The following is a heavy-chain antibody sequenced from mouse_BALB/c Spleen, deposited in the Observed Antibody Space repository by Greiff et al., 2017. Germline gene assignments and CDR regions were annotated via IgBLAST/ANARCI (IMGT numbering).Heavy chain of an antibody. CDR1: GYTFTSYY. CDR2: IYPGNVNT. Sequence: VKLQESGPELVKPGASVRISCKASGYTFTSYYIHWVKQRPGQGLEWIGWIYPGNVNTKYNEKFKGKATLTADKSSSTAYMQLSSLTSEDSAVYFCARHMDYWGQGTSVTVSS. CDR3: ARHMDY. V-gene: IGHV1S56*01. J-gene: IGHJ4*01.